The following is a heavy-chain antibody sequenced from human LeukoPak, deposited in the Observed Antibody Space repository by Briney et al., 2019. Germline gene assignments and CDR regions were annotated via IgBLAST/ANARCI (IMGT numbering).Heavy chain of an antibody. CDR2: ISSSSSYT. D-gene: IGHD2-8*02. CDR1: GFTFSDYY. V-gene: IGHV3-11*05. J-gene: IGHJ4*02. CDR3: ARGSGGSTGPSEY. Sequence: PGGSLRLSCAASGFTFSDYYMSWIRQAPGKGLEWISYISSSSSYTNYADSVKGRFTISRDNAKNSLYLQMNSLRAEDTAVYYCARGSGGSTGPSEYWGQGTLVTVSS.